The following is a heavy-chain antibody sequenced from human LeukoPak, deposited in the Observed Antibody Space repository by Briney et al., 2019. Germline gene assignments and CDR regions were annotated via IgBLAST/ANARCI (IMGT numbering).Heavy chain of an antibody. D-gene: IGHD4-17*01. CDR2: INPNSGGT. J-gene: IGHJ4*02. CDR1: GYNFPAYF. CDR3: ARTHDYGDYVLNY. V-gene: IGHV1-2*02. Sequence: ASVKVSCKAAGYNFPAYFMHWVRQAPGQGLEWMGWINPNSGGTNYAQKFQGRVTMTRDTSISTAYMELSRLRSDDTAVYYCARTHDYGDYVLNYWGQGTLVTVSS.